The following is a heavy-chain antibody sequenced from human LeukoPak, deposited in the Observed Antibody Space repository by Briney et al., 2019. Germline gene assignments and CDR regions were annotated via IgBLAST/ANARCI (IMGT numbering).Heavy chain of an antibody. Sequence: GGSLRLSCAASGFTFSSYEMKWVRQAPGKGLEWVSYISSSGSTIYYADSGKGRFAISRDNAKNSLYLQMNSLRAEDTAVYYCAKDLMVATRGSGVDYWGQGTLVTVSS. CDR2: ISSSGSTI. CDR3: AKDLMVATRGSGVDY. D-gene: IGHD2-8*01. J-gene: IGHJ4*02. CDR1: GFTFSSYE. V-gene: IGHV3-48*03.